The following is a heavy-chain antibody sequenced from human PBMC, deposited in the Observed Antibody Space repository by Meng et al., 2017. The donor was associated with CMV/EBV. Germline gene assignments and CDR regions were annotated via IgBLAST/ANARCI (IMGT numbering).Heavy chain of an antibody. V-gene: IGHV3-11*01. D-gene: IGHD6-19*01. CDR3: VRENSDWTLPGV. CDR2: ISSSGRII. Sequence: GGSLRLSCAASGFTFSDYYMSWIRQAPGKGLDWVSYISSSGRIINYADSVKGRFTISRDNAKNSLYLQMNSLRAEDTAVYFCVRENSDWTLPGVWGQGTTVTVSS. J-gene: IGHJ6*02. CDR1: GFTFSDYY.